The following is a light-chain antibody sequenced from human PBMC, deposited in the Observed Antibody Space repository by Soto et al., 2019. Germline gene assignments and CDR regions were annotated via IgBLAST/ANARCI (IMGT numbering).Light chain of an antibody. J-gene: IGLJ3*02. CDR1: SNDVGGYNH. V-gene: IGLV2-14*01. Sequence: QSVLTQPAYLYGSPGQSITMFCTGTSNDVGGYNHVSWYQQHPGKAPKLIIYEVSNRPSGISSRFSDSKSDNTASLTISGLQAEDEAGYYCISFTGSTTWVFGGRTKLAVL. CDR2: EVS. CDR3: ISFTGSTTWV.